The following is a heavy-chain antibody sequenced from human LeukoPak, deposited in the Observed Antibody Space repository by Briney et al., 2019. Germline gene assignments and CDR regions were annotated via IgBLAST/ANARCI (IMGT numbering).Heavy chain of an antibody. CDR1: GGSISSSSYY. CDR2: IYYSGST. D-gene: IGHD2-21*02. CDR3: AGDTVTATLNAFDI. V-gene: IGHV4-39*07. Sequence: SETLSLTCTVSGGSISSSSYYWGWIRQPPGKGLEWIGSIYYSGSTYYNPSLKSRVTISVDTSKNQFSLKLSSVTAADTAVYYCAGDTVTATLNAFDIWGQGTMVTVSS. J-gene: IGHJ3*02.